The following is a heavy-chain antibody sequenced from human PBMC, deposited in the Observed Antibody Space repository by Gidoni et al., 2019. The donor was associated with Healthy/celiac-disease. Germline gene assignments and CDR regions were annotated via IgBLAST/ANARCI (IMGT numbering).Heavy chain of an antibody. CDR1: GFTFSRYS. J-gene: IGHJ6*02. Sequence: EVQLVESGGGLVQPGGSLRLSCADSGFTFSRYSMNWVRQAPGKGLEWVSYIIRSISTIYYSDSVKGLFTISSDNAKNSLYLQMNRLRAEDTSVYYCARGSHYDFWSGYPSYCMDVWGQGTTVTVSS. V-gene: IGHV3-48*01. CDR2: IIRSISTI. CDR3: ARGSHYDFWSGYPSYCMDV. D-gene: IGHD3-3*01.